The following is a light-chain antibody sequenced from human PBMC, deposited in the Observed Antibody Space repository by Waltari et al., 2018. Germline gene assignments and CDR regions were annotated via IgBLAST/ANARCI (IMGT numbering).Light chain of an antibody. Sequence: IVMTQSPDSLAVSLGERATIHCKSSQSVLYNSIHKTYVAWYQHKPGQSPKLLIYWASTRDSGVPDRFSGSGSGTDFTLTISSLQAEDVAVYYCQQYYTIPPTFGQGTKVEIK. CDR1: QSVLYNSIHKTY. V-gene: IGKV4-1*01. CDR3: QQYYTIPPT. CDR2: WAS. J-gene: IGKJ1*01.